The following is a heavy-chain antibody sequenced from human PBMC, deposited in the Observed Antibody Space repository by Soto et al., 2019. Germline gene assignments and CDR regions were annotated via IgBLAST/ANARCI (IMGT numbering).Heavy chain of an antibody. D-gene: IGHD3-3*01. J-gene: IGHJ6*03. Sequence: SETLSLTCAVYGGSFSGYYWSWIRQPPGKGLEWIGEINHSGSTNYNPSLKSRVTISVDTSKNQFSLKLSSVTAADTAVYYCARGRKERSITIFGVVIPSYNYMDVWGKGTTVTVSS. CDR3: ARGRKERSITIFGVVIPSYNYMDV. CDR1: GGSFSGYY. V-gene: IGHV4-34*01. CDR2: INHSGST.